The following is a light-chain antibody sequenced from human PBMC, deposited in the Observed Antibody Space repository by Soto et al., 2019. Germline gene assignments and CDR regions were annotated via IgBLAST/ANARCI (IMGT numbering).Light chain of an antibody. V-gene: IGKV1-39*01. CDR1: QSISNY. Sequence: DIKMTQSPSSLSASVGDRVTITCRASQSISNYLNWYQQKPGKAPKLLIYLVSRLQTGVPSRVSGSGSGTDFSLTISSLQPEEFATYYCQQCYTTPWTFGGGTKVEIK. CDR3: QQCYTTPWT. J-gene: IGKJ4*01. CDR2: LVS.